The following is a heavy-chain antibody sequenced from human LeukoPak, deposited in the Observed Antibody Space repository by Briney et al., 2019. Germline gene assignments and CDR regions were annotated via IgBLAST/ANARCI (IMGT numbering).Heavy chain of an antibody. CDR3: ATFLAIVTARDSLYFQH. CDR1: GFTFNDYA. V-gene: IGHV3-23*01. CDR2: ITGSGDGT. Sequence: PGGSLRLSCAASGFTFNDYAMSWVRQAPGKGLEWVSIITGSGDGTKYADSVQGRFTISRDNSKNTLFLEMNSLRAEDTAVYYCATFLAIVTARDSLYFQHWGQGTLVTVSS. J-gene: IGHJ1*01. D-gene: IGHD3-3*02.